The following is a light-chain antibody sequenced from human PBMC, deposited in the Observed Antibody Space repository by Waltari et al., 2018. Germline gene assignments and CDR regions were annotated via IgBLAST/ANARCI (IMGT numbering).Light chain of an antibody. Sequence: EIVLTQSPGTLSLSPGERATLSCRASRRVSNPYLAWYQQKPCQAPGLLIYGTSTRATGIPARFSGSGSGTDFTLTISSLEAEDFAVYYCQHRDHWPPDATFGPGTKVDI. CDR1: RRVSNPY. CDR3: QHRDHWPPDAT. V-gene: IGKV3D-20*02. J-gene: IGKJ3*01. CDR2: GTS.